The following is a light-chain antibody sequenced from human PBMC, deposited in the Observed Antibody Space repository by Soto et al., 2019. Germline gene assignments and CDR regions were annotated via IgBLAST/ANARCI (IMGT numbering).Light chain of an antibody. CDR1: QSVSYN. Sequence: EIVMTQSPATLSVSPGERATLSCRASQSVSYNLAWYQQKPGQGPRLLIYGAFTRATGIPARFSGSGSGTEFNLTISSLQSEDLGVYYCQQYKNWPPLTFGGGTKVEIK. J-gene: IGKJ4*01. CDR3: QQYKNWPPLT. V-gene: IGKV3-15*01. CDR2: GAF.